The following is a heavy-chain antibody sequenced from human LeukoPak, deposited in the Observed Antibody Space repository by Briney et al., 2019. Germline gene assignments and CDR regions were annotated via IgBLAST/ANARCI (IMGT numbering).Heavy chain of an antibody. V-gene: IGHV3-49*04. CDR1: GFTFGDYA. J-gene: IGHJ4*02. Sequence: GGSLRLSCTASGFTFGDYAMSWVRQAPGKGLEWVGFIRSKAYGGTTEYAASVKGRFTISRDDSKSIAYLQMNSLKTEDTAVYYCTSYDFWSGYLLDYWGQGTLVTVSS. CDR2: IRSKAYGGTT. D-gene: IGHD3-3*01. CDR3: TSYDFWSGYLLDY.